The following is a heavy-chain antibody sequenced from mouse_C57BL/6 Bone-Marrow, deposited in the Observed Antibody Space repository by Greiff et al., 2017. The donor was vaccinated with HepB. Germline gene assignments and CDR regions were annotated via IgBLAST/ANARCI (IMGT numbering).Heavy chain of an antibody. CDR1: GFSFHTYA. Sequence: EVQLVESGGGLVQPKGSLKLSCAASGFSFHTYAMNWVRQAPGKGLEWVARIRSKSNNYATYYADSVKDRFTISRDDSESMLYLQMNNLKTEDTAMYYCVRDYGSSFFAYWGQGTLVTVSA. CDR2: IRSKSNNYAT. V-gene: IGHV10-1*01. J-gene: IGHJ3*01. D-gene: IGHD1-1*01. CDR3: VRDYGSSFFAY.